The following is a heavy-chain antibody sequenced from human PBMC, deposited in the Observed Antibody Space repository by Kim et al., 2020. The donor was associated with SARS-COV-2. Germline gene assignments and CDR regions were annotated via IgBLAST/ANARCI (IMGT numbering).Heavy chain of an antibody. CDR1: GGTFSSYA. V-gene: IGHV1-69*04. Sequence: SVKVSCKASGGTFSSYAISWVRQAPGQGLEWMGRIIPILGIANYAQKFQGRVTITADKSTSTAYMELSSLSSEDTAVYYCARVSGYCSGGSCYGGYYYYGMDVWGQGTTVTVSS. J-gene: IGHJ6*02. D-gene: IGHD2-15*01. CDR2: IIPILGIA. CDR3: ARVSGYCSGGSCYGGYYYYGMDV.